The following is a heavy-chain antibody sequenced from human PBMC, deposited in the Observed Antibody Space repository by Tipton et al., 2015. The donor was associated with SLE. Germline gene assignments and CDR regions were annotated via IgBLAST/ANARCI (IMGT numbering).Heavy chain of an antibody. CDR2: INHSGST. V-gene: IGHV4-34*01. Sequence: TLSLICAVYGGSFSGYYWSWIRQPPGKGLEWIGEINHSGSTNYNPSLKSRVTISVDTSKNQFSLKLSSVTAADTAVYYCVRDWEGDRPEAGMDVWGQGTTVTVSS. CDR3: VRDWEGDRPEAGMDV. CDR1: GGSFSGYY. D-gene: IGHD1-26*01. J-gene: IGHJ6*02.